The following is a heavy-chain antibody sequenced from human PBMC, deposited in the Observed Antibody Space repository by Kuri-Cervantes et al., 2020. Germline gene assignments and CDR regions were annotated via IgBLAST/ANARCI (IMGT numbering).Heavy chain of an antibody. CDR1: GYTFTSYG. D-gene: IGHD2-15*01. CDR2: ISAYNGNT. J-gene: IGHJ4*02. CDR3: ARDQGGSSPAVYFDY. Sequence: ASVKVSCKASGYTFTSYGISWVRQAPGQGLEWMGWISAYNGNTNYAQKLQGRVTMTTDTSTSTAHMELRSLRSDDTAVYYCARDQGGSSPAVYFDYWGQGTLVTVSS. V-gene: IGHV1-18*01.